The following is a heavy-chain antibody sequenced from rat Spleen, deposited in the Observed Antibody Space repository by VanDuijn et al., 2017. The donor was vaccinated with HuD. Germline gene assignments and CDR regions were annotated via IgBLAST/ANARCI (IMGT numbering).Heavy chain of an antibody. J-gene: IGHJ2*01. CDR3: ATNWEHY. D-gene: IGHD5-1*01. CDR1: GFTFSNYD. V-gene: IGHV5-25*01. Sequence: EVQLVESGGGLVQPGRSLKLSCVASGFTFSNYDMAWVRQAPTKGLEWVASISTGGGNTYYRDSVKGRFTISRDNAKSTLYLQMYSMRSEDTATYYCATNWEHYWGQGVMVTVSS. CDR2: ISTGGGNT.